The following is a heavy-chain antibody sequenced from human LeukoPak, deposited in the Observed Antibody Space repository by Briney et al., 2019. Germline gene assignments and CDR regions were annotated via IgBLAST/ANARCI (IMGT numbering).Heavy chain of an antibody. V-gene: IGHV3-23*01. CDR3: AKGVIGAAAGIYWYFDL. J-gene: IGHJ2*01. D-gene: IGHD6-13*01. CDR2: ISGSGGST. Sequence: GGSLRLSCAASGFTFSSYAMSWVRQAPGKGLEWVSAISGSGGSTYYADSVKGRFTISRDNSKNTLYLQMNSLRAEDTAVYYCAKGVIGAAAGIYWYFDLWGRGTLVTVSS. CDR1: GFTFSSYA.